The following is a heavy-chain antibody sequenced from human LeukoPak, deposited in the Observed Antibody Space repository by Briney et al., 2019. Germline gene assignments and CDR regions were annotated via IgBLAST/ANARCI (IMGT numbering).Heavy chain of an antibody. Sequence: GGSLRLSCAASGFTFSTYWMNWVRQAPGKGLEWVSGIDWNGGSTGYADSVKGRFTISRDNAKNSLYLQMNSLRAEDTALYYCARDRNGFDYWGQGTLVTVSS. D-gene: IGHD1-1*01. CDR3: ARDRNGFDY. CDR1: GFTFSTYW. CDR2: IDWNGGST. J-gene: IGHJ4*02. V-gene: IGHV3-20*04.